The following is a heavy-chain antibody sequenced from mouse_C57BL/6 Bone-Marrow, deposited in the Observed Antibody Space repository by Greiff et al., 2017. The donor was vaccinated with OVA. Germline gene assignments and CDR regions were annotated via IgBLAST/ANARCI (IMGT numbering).Heavy chain of an antibody. V-gene: IGHV1-62-2*01. CDR1: GYTFTEYT. Sequence: QVQLKESGAELVKPGASVKLSCKASGYTFTEYTIHWVKQRSGQGLEWIGWFYPGSGSIKYNEKFKDKATLTADKSSSTVYMELSRLTSEDSAVYFCARHEDDYSNLWYFDYWGQGTTLTVSS. D-gene: IGHD2-5*01. CDR2: FYPGSGSI. CDR3: ARHEDDYSNLWYFDY. J-gene: IGHJ2*01.